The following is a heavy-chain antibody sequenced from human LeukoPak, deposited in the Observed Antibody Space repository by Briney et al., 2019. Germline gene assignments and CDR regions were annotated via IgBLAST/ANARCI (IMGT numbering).Heavy chain of an antibody. CDR1: GGSISSYY. J-gene: IGHJ4*02. D-gene: IGHD3-3*01. V-gene: IGHV4-59*01. CDR2: IYYSGST. Sequence: SETLSLTCTVSGGSISSYYWSWIRQPPGKGLEWIGYIYYSGSTNYNPSLKSRVTISVDTSKNQFSLKLSSVTAADTAVYYCARGKDYDFWSGSPYFDYWGQGTLVTVSS. CDR3: ARGKDYDFWSGSPYFDY.